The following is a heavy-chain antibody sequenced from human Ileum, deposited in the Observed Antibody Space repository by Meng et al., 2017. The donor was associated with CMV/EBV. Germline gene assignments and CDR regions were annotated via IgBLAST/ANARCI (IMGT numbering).Heavy chain of an antibody. CDR3: AREEFRNSPFDP. Sequence: SCAASGFTFSSYWMTWVRQTPGKGLEWVANIKQDGSEKQYVDSVKGRFTISRDNAKNSMYLQMNSLRAEDTAVYYCAREEFRNSPFDPWGQGTLVTVSS. V-gene: IGHV3-7*01. CDR2: IKQDGSEK. J-gene: IGHJ5*02. D-gene: IGHD2/OR15-2a*01. CDR1: GFTFSSYW.